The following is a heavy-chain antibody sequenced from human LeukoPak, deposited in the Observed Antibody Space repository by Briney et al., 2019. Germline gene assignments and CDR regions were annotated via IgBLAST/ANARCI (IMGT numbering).Heavy chain of an antibody. Sequence: GGSLRLSCAASGFTFSRYWMSWVRQAPGKGLEWVANIKQDGSEKYYVDSVKGRFTISRDNAKNSLYLQMNSLRAEDTAVYYCARVGGYDSINYWGQGTLVTVSS. CDR1: GFTFSRYW. J-gene: IGHJ4*02. CDR3: ARVGGYDSINY. V-gene: IGHV3-7*01. D-gene: IGHD5-12*01. CDR2: IKQDGSEK.